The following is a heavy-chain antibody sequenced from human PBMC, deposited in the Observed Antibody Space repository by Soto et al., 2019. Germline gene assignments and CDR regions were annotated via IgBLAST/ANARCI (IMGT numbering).Heavy chain of an antibody. CDR1: GFTFTRYG. J-gene: IGHJ4*02. D-gene: IGHD2-15*01. CDR3: ARDSDVLAAGVGADY. V-gene: IGHV1-18*01. Sequence: QVQLVQSGAEVKKPGASVKVSCKASGFTFTRYGFSWVRQAPGQGLEWMGWISGYNGYTKYAQNVQYRVTMTADTSTSTASMDLRSLRSDDTAVYYCARDSDVLAAGVGADYWGQGTLVTVSS. CDR2: ISGYNGYT.